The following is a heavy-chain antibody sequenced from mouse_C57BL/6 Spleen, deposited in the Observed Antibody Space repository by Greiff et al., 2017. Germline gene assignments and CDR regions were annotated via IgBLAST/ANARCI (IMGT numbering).Heavy chain of an antibody. Sequence: QVQLKESGPELVKPGASVKISCKASGYAFSSSWMNWVKQRPGKGLEWIGRIYPGDGDTNYNGKFKGKATLAADKSSSTASMQLSSLTSEDSSVYVCARKLGRGYAMDYWGQGTSVTVSS. CDR1: GYAFSSSW. J-gene: IGHJ4*01. CDR3: ARKLGRGYAMDY. D-gene: IGHD4-1*01. CDR2: IYPGDGDT. V-gene: IGHV1-82*01.